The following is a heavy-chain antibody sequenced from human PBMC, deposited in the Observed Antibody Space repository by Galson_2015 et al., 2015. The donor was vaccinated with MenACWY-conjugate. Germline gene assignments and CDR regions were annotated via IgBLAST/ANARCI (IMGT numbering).Heavy chain of an antibody. CDR1: GGSIHDYY. D-gene: IGHD6-19*01. CDR2: IYHSGSA. J-gene: IGHJ4*02. V-gene: IGHV4-59*08. Sequence: SETLSLTCSVSGGSIHDYYWSWVRQSPGKGLEWLGHIYHSGSANYNPSLLSRVSISIDTSKKQFSLSLTSVTAADTAVYYCARLLSSAWESEDFWGRGILVTVSS. CDR3: ARLLSSAWESEDF.